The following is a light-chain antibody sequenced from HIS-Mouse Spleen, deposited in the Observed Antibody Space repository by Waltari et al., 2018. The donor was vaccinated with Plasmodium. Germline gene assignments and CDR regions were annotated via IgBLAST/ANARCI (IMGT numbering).Light chain of an antibody. V-gene: IGLV2-23*03. CDR1: SSAVGSYNL. Sequence: QSALTQPASVSGSPGQSITISCTGTSSAVGSYNLVSWYQQPPGKAPKLRIYEGSKRPSGVSNRFSGSKAGNTASLTISGLQAEDEADYYCCSYAGSSTFVVFGGGTKLTVL. CDR3: CSYAGSSTFVV. CDR2: EGS. J-gene: IGLJ2*01.